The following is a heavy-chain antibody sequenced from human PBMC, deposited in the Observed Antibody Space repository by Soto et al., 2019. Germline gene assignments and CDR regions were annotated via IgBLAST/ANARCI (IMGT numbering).Heavy chain of an antibody. CDR1: GGSISTSDYS. CDR3: VRERTIFGVAPGGGVDV. J-gene: IGHJ6*02. Sequence: QLQLRESGSGLVKSSQTLSLTCAVSGGSISTSDYSWSWIRQPPGRGLEWLGSIYHTGTTHYIPSLKNRPTMSLDKSKNQFSLDLTSVTAADSALYCCVRERTIFGVAPGGGVDVWGQGTTVTVSS. V-gene: IGHV4-30-2*01. CDR2: IYHTGTT. D-gene: IGHD3-3*01.